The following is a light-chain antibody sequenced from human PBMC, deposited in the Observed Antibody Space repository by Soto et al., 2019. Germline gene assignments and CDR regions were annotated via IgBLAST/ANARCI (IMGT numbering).Light chain of an antibody. CDR1: SSDVGGYNY. CDR2: DVS. CDR3: NSYTSSSTWV. J-gene: IGLJ3*02. V-gene: IGLV2-14*03. Sequence: QSALTQPASVSGSPGQSITISCTGTSSDVGGYNYVSWYQQHPGKAPKLMIYDVSNRPSGVSNRFSGSKSGNTASLTISGLQAEDEAEYYCNSYTSSSTWVFGGGTKLTVL.